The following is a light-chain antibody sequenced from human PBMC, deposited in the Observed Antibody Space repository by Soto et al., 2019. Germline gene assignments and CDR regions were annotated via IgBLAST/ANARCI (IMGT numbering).Light chain of an antibody. V-gene: IGLV1-44*01. CDR3: AAWDDSLNGPYVV. J-gene: IGLJ2*01. Sequence: QSVLTRPPSASGTPGQRVTISCSGSSSNIGSNTVNWYQQLPGTAPKLLIYSNNQRPSGVPDRFSGSKSGTSASLAISGLQSEDEADYYCAAWDDSLNGPYVVFGGGTQLTVL. CDR1: SSNIGSNT. CDR2: SNN.